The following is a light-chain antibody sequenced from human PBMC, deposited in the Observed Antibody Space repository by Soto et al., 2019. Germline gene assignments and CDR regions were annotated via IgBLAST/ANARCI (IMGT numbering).Light chain of an antibody. V-gene: IGKV3-20*01. CDR1: QSVSSTS. J-gene: IGKJ2*01. CDR3: QQYGSSPYT. Sequence: EVVLTQSPGTLSLSPGERATLSCRASQSVSSTSLAWYHQKPGQAPRLLIYGASRRATGIPDSFSGSGSGTDFTLTISRLEPEDFEVYYCQQYGSSPYTFGQGTKLEIK. CDR2: GAS.